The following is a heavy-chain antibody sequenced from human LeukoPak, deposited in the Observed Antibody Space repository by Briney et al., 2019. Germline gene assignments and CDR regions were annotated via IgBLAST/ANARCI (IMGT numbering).Heavy chain of an antibody. Sequence: KSSETLSLTCSVSGASISSYYWSWIRQPPGKGPEWIGYIHYSGTTNYNPSLKSRVTISIDTSKNQFSLKLSSVTAADTAVYYCARRYEGWPFDYWGQGTLVTVSS. V-gene: IGHV4-59*08. J-gene: IGHJ4*02. CDR2: IHYSGTT. D-gene: IGHD3-16*01. CDR1: GASISSYY. CDR3: ARRYEGWPFDY.